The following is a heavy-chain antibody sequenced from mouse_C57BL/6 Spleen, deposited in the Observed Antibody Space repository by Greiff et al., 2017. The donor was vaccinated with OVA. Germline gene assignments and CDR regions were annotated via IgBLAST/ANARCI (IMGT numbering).Heavy chain of an antibody. CDR1: GYTFTSYW. V-gene: IGHV1-72*01. CDR2: IDPNSGGT. Sequence: VQLQQPGAELVKPGASVKLSCKASGYTFTSYWMTWVKQRPGQGLEWIGGIDPNSGGTKYNEKFKSKATLTVDKPSSTAYMQHSSLTSEDSAVYYCARDGLLRYGDYYYGYWGQGTTLTVAS. J-gene: IGHJ2*01. D-gene: IGHD1-1*01. CDR3: ARDGLLRYGDYYYGY.